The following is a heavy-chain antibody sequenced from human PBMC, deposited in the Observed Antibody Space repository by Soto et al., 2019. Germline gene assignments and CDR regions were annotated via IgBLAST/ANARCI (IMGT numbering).Heavy chain of an antibody. Sequence: WGSLRLSCAASGFTFFSYWMNCCRQAPGKGLVWVSRIDSDGSSTTYADSVKGRFTTSRDNAKNTLYLQMSSLRVEDTAVYYCARGRPYGMDVWGQGTTVTVSS. CDR3: ARGRPYGMDV. V-gene: IGHV3-74*01. CDR1: GFTFFSYW. J-gene: IGHJ6*02. CDR2: IDSDGSST.